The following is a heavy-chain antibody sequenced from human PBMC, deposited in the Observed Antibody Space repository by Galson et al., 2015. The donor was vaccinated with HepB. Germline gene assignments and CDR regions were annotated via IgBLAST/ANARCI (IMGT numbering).Heavy chain of an antibody. V-gene: IGHV3-15*01. CDR2: IKSKTDGGTT. J-gene: IGHJ4*02. D-gene: IGHD2-15*01. CDR1: GFTFSNAW. Sequence: SLRLSCAASGFTFSNAWMSWVRQAPGKGLEWVGRIKSKTDGGTTDYAAPVKGRFTISRDDSKNTLYLQMNSLKTEDTAVYYCTTENIVVVVAAITFDYWGQGTLVTVSS. CDR3: TTENIVVVVAAITFDY.